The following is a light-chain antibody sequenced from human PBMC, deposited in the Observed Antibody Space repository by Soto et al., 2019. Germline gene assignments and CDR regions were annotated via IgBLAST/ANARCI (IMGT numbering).Light chain of an antibody. J-gene: IGKJ1*01. CDR2: AAS. Sequence: QMTQSPSSLSASVGDRVTITCRASQTISNYLNWYQQKPGKAPKLLIYAASSLQSGVPSRFSGSGSGTDFTLTISSLQPEDFATYYCQQSYSTAPAFGQGTKVEIK. CDR3: QQSYSTAPA. V-gene: IGKV1-39*01. CDR1: QTISNY.